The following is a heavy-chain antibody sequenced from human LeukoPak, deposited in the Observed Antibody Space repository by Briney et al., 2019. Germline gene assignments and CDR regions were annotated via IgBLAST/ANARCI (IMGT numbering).Heavy chain of an antibody. V-gene: IGHV4-34*01. D-gene: IGHD1-26*01. CDR2: INHSGST. CDR3: ARSRVIGRGSYYAFDI. Sequence: SETLSLTCAVYGGSFSGYYWSWIRQPPGKGLEWIGEINHSGSTNYNPSLKSRVTISVDTSKNQFSLKLNSVTAADTAVYYCARSRVIGRGSYYAFDIWGQGTMVTVSS. CDR1: GGSFSGYY. J-gene: IGHJ3*02.